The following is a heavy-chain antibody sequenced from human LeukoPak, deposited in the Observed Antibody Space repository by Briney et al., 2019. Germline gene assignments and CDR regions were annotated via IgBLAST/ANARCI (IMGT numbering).Heavy chain of an antibody. CDR2: ISSSSSYI. J-gene: IGHJ5*02. D-gene: IGHD2-8*01. CDR1: GFTFSSYS. CDR3: GKGGCTNVPCRPNVYNWFDP. Sequence: GGSLRLSCAASGFTFSSYSMNWVRQAPGKGLEWVSSISSSSSYIYYADSVKGRFTISRDNAKNSLYLQMTSLRAEDTAVYYFGKGGCTNVPCRPNVYNWFDPWGQGTLVTVSS. V-gene: IGHV3-21*04.